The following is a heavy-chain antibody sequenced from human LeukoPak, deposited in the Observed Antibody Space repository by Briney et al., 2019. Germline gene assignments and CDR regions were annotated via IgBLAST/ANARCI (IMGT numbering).Heavy chain of an antibody. CDR2: MYTSGST. Sequence: PSETLSLTCTVSGGSISSYSWSWIRQPAGKGLEWIGHMYTSGSTNYSPSLKSRITMSVDTSKNQFSLKLSSVTAADTAVYYCARGGVLKSVDYWGQGTLVAVSS. CDR3: ARGGVLKSVDY. D-gene: IGHD3-16*01. J-gene: IGHJ4*02. CDR1: GGSISSYS. V-gene: IGHV4-4*07.